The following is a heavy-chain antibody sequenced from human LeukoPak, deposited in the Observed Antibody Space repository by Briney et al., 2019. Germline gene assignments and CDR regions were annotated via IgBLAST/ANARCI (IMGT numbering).Heavy chain of an antibody. CDR2: MYHSGSK. CDR3: ASGDTAMVRYDAFDI. Sequence: SETLSLTRTVSGYAITSAYYWGWIRQPPGKRPEWIGTMYHSGSKFYNPSLRSRVTISADTSKNQFSLKMTSVTAADTAVYYCASGDTAMVRYDAFDIWGQGTMVTVSS. D-gene: IGHD5-18*01. J-gene: IGHJ3*02. V-gene: IGHV4-38-2*02. CDR1: GYAITSAYY.